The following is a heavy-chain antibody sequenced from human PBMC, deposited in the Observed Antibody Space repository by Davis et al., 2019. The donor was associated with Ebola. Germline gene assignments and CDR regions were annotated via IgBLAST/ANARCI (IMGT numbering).Heavy chain of an antibody. J-gene: IGHJ6*04. D-gene: IGHD6-19*01. CDR2: MNPNSGNT. CDR3: ARAIAVAGNFFFYYGMDV. Sequence: AASVKVSCKASGYTFTSYDINWVRQPTGQGLEWMGWMNPNSGNTGYAQKFQGRVTMTRKTSISTAYMELSSLRSEDTAVYYCARAIAVAGNFFFYYGMDVWGKGTTVTVSS. V-gene: IGHV1-8*01. CDR1: GYTFTSYD.